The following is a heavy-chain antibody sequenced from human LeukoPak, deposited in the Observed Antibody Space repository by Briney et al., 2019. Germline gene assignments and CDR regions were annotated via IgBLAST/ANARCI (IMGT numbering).Heavy chain of an antibody. Sequence: GGSLRLSCAASGFSFSCYGMSWVRQAPGKGLEWVSTISGSGGSTYYADSVKGRFTISRDNSKNTLYLQMNSLRVEDTAVYYCAKALWSSNAFDIWGQGTMVTVSS. J-gene: IGHJ3*02. V-gene: IGHV3-23*01. CDR3: AKALWSSNAFDI. CDR2: ISGSGGST. D-gene: IGHD3-10*01. CDR1: GFSFSCYG.